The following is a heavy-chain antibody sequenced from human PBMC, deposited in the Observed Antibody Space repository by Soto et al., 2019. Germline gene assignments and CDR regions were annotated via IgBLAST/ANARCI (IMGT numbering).Heavy chain of an antibody. CDR1: GYTITELS. Sequence: ASVKVSCKVSGYTITELSMHRVRQAPGKGLEWMGGFDPEDGETIYAQKFQGRVTMTEDTSTDTAYMELSSLRSEDTAVYYCATDLYSSSWYAWWFDPWGQGTLVTVSS. CDR3: ATDLYSSSWYAWWFDP. J-gene: IGHJ5*02. V-gene: IGHV1-24*01. D-gene: IGHD6-13*01. CDR2: FDPEDGET.